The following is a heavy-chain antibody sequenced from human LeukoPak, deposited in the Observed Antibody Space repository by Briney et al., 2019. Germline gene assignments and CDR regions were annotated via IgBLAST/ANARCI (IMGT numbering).Heavy chain of an antibody. CDR3: ARQGSYFDY. CDR1: GYSFTNYW. V-gene: IGHV5-51*01. J-gene: IGHJ4*02. Sequence: NRGESLKISCKGSGYSFTNYWIGWVRQMPGKGLEWMGIIYPGDSDTRYSPSFQGQVTISADKSIATAYLQWSSLKASDTAMYYCARQGSYFDYWSQGTLVTVSS. CDR2: IYPGDSDT.